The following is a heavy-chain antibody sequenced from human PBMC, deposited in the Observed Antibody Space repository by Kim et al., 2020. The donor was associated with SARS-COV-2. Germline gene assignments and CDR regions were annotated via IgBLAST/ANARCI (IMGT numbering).Heavy chain of an antibody. J-gene: IGHJ4*02. CDR1: GFTFSSYG. CDR3: AKGSSGYSYGAY. D-gene: IGHD5-18*01. CDR2: ISYDGSNK. V-gene: IGHV3-30*18. Sequence: GGSLRLSCAASGFTFSSYGMHWVRQAPGKGLEWVAVISYDGSNKYYADSVKGRFTISRDNSKNTLYLQMNSLRAEDTAVYYCAKGSSGYSYGAYWGQGTLVPVSS.